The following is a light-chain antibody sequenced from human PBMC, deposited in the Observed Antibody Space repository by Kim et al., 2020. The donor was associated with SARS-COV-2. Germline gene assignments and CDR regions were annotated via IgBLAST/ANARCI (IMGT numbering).Light chain of an antibody. CDR3: QQSYSTLGYS. J-gene: IGKJ2*03. CDR2: AAS. CDR1: QSISSY. V-gene: IGKV1-39*01. Sequence: ASIGDRVPITCRASQSISSYLNWYQQKPGKAPKLLIYAASSLQSGVPSRFSGSGSGTDFTLTISSLQPEDFATYYCQQSYSTLGYSFGQGTKLEI.